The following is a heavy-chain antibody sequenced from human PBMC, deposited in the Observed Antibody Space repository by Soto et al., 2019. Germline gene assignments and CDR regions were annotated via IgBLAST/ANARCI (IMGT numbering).Heavy chain of an antibody. CDR1: GYIFTNYY. V-gene: IGHV1-46*01. D-gene: IGHD6-13*01. J-gene: IGHJ4*02. CDR3: ARDLAAAAY. CDR2: INPLPTSGST. Sequence: QVQLVQSGAEEKKPGASVEVSCKASGYIFTNYYIHWVRQAPGQGLEWMAIINPLPTSGSTNYAQKFQGRVTVTMDTSTSTVYLELSSLRSDDTAVYYCARDLAAAAYWGQGTLVTVSS.